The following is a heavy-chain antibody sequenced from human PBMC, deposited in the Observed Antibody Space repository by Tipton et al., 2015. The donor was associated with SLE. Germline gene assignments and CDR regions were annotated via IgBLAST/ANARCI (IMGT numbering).Heavy chain of an antibody. Sequence: GSLRLSCAASGFTFSSYGMHWVRQAPGKGLEWVSAISGSGGYTYYADSVKGRFTISRGNSKNTLYLQMNSLRAEDTAVYYCAKSGPFRPRSWFREFYLDYWGQGTLVTASS. J-gene: IGHJ4*02. CDR3: AKSGPFRPRSWFREFYLDY. V-gene: IGHV3-23*01. CDR1: GFTFSSYG. D-gene: IGHD3-10*01. CDR2: ISGSGGYT.